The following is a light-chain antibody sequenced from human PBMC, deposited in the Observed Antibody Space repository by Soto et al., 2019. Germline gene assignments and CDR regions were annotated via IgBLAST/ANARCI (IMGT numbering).Light chain of an antibody. CDR1: FFNIGAGYD. V-gene: IGLV1-40*01. CDR3: QSYDINLSGV. J-gene: IGLJ3*02. Sequence: QSVLTQPPSVSRAPGQRVTISCTGSFFNIGAGYDVHWYQQLPETAPKLLIYGNNNRPSGVPDRFSASKSGSSASLTITGLQAEDEADYYCQSYDINLSGVFGGGTKLTVL. CDR2: GNN.